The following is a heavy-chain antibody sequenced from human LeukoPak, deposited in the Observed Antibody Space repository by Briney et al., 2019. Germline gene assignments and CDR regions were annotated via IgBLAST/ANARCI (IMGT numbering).Heavy chain of an antibody. V-gene: IGHV3-23*01. Sequence: GGSLRLSCAASGFTFSNYWMSWVRQAPGKGLEWVASISGSGGSSYYADSVRGRFTISRDNSKRTQSLQMNSLRAEDTAVYYCAKGLHYYYYGSLNYWGQGTLVTVSS. CDR1: GFTFSNYW. CDR3: AKGLHYYYYGSLNY. CDR2: ISGSGGSS. D-gene: IGHD3-10*01. J-gene: IGHJ4*02.